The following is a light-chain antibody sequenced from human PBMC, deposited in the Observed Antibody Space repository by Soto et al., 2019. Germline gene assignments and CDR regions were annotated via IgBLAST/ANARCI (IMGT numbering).Light chain of an antibody. CDR2: GAS. J-gene: IGKJ5*01. Sequence: EIVLTQSPGTLSLSPGEGVTLSCRASQSVSSSFLAWYQQKPGQAPRLLIYGASSRATGIPDRFTGSGSGTDFTLTISRLEPEDFATYYCQQHGQWPITFGQGTRLEIK. CDR3: QQHGQWPIT. V-gene: IGKV3-20*01. CDR1: QSVSSSF.